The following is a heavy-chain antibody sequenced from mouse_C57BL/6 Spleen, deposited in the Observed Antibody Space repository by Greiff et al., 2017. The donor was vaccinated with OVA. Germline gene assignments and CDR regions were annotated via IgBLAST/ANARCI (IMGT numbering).Heavy chain of an antibody. CDR1: GFTFSSYA. CDR3: ARENYGNIAWFAY. J-gene: IGHJ3*01. CDR2: ISDGGSYT. Sequence: EVNLVESGGGLVKPGGSLKLSCAASGFTFSSYAMSWVRQTPEKRLEWVATISDGGSYTYYPDNVKGRFTISRDNAKNNLYLQMSHLKSEDTAMYYCARENYGNIAWFAYWGQGTLVTVSA. D-gene: IGHD2-1*01. V-gene: IGHV5-4*01.